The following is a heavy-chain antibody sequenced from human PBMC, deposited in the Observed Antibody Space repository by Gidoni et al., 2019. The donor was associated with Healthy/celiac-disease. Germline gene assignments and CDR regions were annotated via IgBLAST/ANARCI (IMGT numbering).Heavy chain of an antibody. CDR3: AREGGGSYYGRAFDI. J-gene: IGHJ3*02. CDR2: IYYSGST. CDR1: GGSISSGDYY. V-gene: IGHV4-30-4*01. D-gene: IGHD1-26*01. Sequence: QVQLQESGPGLVKPSQPRSLTCTFSGGSISSGDYYWSWIRQPPGKGLEWIGYIYYSGSTYYNPSLKSRVTISVDTSKNQFSLKLSSVTAADTAVYYCAREGGGSYYGRAFDIWGQGTMVTVSS.